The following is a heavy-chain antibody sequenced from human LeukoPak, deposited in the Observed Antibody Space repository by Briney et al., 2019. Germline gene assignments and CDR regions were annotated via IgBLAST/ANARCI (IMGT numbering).Heavy chain of an antibody. CDR3: ARLSYAVRGVISGSGWYFDY. D-gene: IGHD3-10*01. V-gene: IGHV4-34*01. J-gene: IGHJ4*02. Sequence: GSLRLSCAASGFTFSSYEMNWVRQAPGKGLEWIGEINHSGSTNYNPSLKSRVTISVDTSKNQFSLKLSSVTAADTAVYYCARLSYAVRGVISGSGWYFDYWGQGTLVTVSS. CDR1: GFTFSSYE. CDR2: INHSGST.